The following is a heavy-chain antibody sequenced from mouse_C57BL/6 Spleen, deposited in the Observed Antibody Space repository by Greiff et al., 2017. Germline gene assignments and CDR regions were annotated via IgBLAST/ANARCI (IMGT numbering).Heavy chain of an antibody. CDR2: IDPSDSYT. V-gene: IGHV1-50*01. Sequence: QVQLQQPGAELVKPGASVKLSCKASGYTFTSYWMQWVKQRPGQGLEWIGEIDPSDSYTNYNQKFKGKATLTVDTSSSTAYMQLSSLTSEDSAVYYCARPMVTAHHWYCDVWGTGTTVTVSS. D-gene: IGHD2-1*01. CDR3: ARPMVTAHHWYCDV. J-gene: IGHJ1*03. CDR1: GYTFTSYW.